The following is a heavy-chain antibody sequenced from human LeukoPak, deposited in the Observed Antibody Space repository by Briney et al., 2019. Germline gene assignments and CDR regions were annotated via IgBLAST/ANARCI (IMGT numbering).Heavy chain of an antibody. CDR3: ARDKYSYNYAIDY. V-gene: IGHV3-33*01. Sequence: GISLRLSCAASGFTFSNSGMHWVRQAPGKGLEWVAVVWYDGSNKYYADSVKGRFTISRDSSKNTLYLQMNSLRTEDTAVYYCARDKYSYNYAIDYWGQGTLVTVSS. J-gene: IGHJ4*02. CDR1: GFTFSNSG. D-gene: IGHD5-18*01. CDR2: VWYDGSNK.